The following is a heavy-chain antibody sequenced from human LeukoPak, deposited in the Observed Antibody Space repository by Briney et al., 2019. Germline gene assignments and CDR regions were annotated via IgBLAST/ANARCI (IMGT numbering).Heavy chain of an antibody. J-gene: IGHJ4*02. V-gene: IGHV1-69*05. CDR1: GGTFSNYA. D-gene: IGHD6-19*01. CDR2: IVPIFGTA. Sequence: ASVKVSCKASGGTFSNYAISWVRQAPGQGLEWMGRIVPIFGTANYAQKFQGRVTISTDESTNSAYMELSRLRSEDTAVYYCARDYENSSGWYLSGYFDYWGQGTLVTVSS. CDR3: ARDYENSSGWYLSGYFDY.